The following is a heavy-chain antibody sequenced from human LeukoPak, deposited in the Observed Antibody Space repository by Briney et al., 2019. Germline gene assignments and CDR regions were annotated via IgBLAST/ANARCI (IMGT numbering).Heavy chain of an antibody. Sequence: SETLSLTCTVFGGSISSYYWSWIRQPPGKGLEWIGYIYYSGSTNYNPSLKSRVTISVDTSKNQFSLKLSSVTAADTAVYYCARGRYYYGSGSYYKQNYYYYYMDVWGKGTTVTISS. CDR1: GGSISSYY. V-gene: IGHV4-59*12. J-gene: IGHJ6*03. CDR2: IYYSGST. D-gene: IGHD3-10*01. CDR3: ARGRYYYGSGSYYKQNYYYYYMDV.